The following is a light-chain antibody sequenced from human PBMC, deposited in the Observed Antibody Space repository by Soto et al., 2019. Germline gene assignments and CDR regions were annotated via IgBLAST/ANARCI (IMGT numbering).Light chain of an antibody. CDR2: GAS. CDR1: QSVSSN. J-gene: IGKJ1*01. V-gene: IGKV3-15*01. CDR3: QQYNNWPPWT. Sequence: EIVMTQSPATLSVSPGERATLSCRASQSVSSNLAWYQHKPGQAPRLLIYGASSRATGIPARFSGSGSGTEFTLTISSLQSEDFAVDYCQQYNNWPPWTFGQGTKVEI.